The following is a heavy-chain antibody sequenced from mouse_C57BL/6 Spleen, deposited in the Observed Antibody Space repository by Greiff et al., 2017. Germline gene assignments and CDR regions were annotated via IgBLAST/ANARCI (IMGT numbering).Heavy chain of an antibody. CDR3: AAITTVVANYFDY. Sequence: VLLQQPGAELVRPGTSVKLSCKASGYTFTSYWMPWVQQRPGQGLEWIGVIDPSDSYTNYNQTFKGKATFTVDTSSSTAYLQLSSLTSEDSAVNYCAAITTVVANYFDYWGQGTTLTVSS. CDR2: IDPSDSYT. CDR1: GYTFTSYW. V-gene: IGHV1-59*01. D-gene: IGHD1-1*01. J-gene: IGHJ2*01.